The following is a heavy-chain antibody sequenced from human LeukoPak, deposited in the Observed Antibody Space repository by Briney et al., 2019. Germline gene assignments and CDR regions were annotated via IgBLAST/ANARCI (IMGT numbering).Heavy chain of an antibody. J-gene: IGHJ3*02. V-gene: IGHV5-51*01. Sequence: GESLKISCKGSGYSFTSYWIGWVRQMPGKGLEWMGIIYPGDSDTRYSPSFQGQVTISADKSISTAYLQWSSLKASDTAMYYCARQVGLDSSGYQGAFDIRGQGTMVTVSS. CDR3: ARQVGLDSSGYQGAFDI. CDR2: IYPGDSDT. D-gene: IGHD3-22*01. CDR1: GYSFTSYW.